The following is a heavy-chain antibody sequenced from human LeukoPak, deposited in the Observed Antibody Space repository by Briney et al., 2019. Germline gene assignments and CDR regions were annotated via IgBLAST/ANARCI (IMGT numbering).Heavy chain of an antibody. J-gene: IGHJ4*02. D-gene: IGHD2-2*01. CDR2: ISGSGGST. V-gene: IGHV3-23*01. CDR1: GFTFSSYA. CDR3: AKPSLGYCSSTSCYPGY. Sequence: PGGSLRLSCAASGFTFSSYAMSWVRQAPGKGLEWVSAISGSGGSTYYADSVKGRFTISRDNSKNTLYLQMNSLRAEDTAVYYCAKPSLGYCSSTSCYPGYWGQGTLVTVSS.